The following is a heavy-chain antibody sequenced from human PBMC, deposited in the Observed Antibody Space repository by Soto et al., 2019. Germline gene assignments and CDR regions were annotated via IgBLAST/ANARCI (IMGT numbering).Heavy chain of an antibody. V-gene: IGHV1-69*08. CDR3: ARDPDIVVVVAAFDI. D-gene: IGHD2-15*01. CDR1: GGTFSSYT. CDR2: IIPIHGIA. J-gene: IGHJ3*02. Sequence: QVQLVQSGAEVKKPGSSVKVSCKASGGTFSSYTISWVRQAPGQGLEWMGRIIPIHGIANYAQKFQGRVTITADKSTSTAYMELSSLRSEDTAVYYCARDPDIVVVVAAFDIWGQGTMVTVSS.